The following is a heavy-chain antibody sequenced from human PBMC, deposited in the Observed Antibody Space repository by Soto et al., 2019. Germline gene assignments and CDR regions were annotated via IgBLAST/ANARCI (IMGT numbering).Heavy chain of an antibody. V-gene: IGHV1-46*03. J-gene: IGHJ4*02. CDR3: ARGITIFGVVIPPDY. CDR2: INPSGGST. CDR1: GYTFTSYY. D-gene: IGHD3-3*01. Sequence: ASVNVSCKASGYTFTSYYMHWVRQAPGQGLEWMGIINPSGGSTSYAQKFQGRVTMTRDTSTSTVYMELSSLRSEDTAVYYCARGITIFGVVIPPDYWGQGTLVTVSS.